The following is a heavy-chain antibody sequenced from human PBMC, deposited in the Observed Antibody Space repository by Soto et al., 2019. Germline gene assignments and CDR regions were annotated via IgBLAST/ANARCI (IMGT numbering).Heavy chain of an antibody. Sequence: GASVKVSCKSSGYTFTSYGISCVRQAPGQGLEWMGWISAYNGNTNYAQKLQGRVTMTTDTSTSTAYMELRSLRSDDTAVYYCARRPYDSSGYYYYYFDYWGQGTLVTVSS. J-gene: IGHJ4*02. CDR2: ISAYNGNT. D-gene: IGHD3-22*01. V-gene: IGHV1-18*01. CDR1: GYTFTSYG. CDR3: ARRPYDSSGYYYYYFDY.